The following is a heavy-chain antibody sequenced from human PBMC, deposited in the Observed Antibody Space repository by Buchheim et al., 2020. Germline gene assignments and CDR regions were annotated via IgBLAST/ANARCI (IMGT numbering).Heavy chain of an antibody. V-gene: IGHV3-23*04. CDR3: AKDRYASGSGSYLIDY. J-gene: IGHJ4*02. CDR1: GFTFSSYA. D-gene: IGHD3-10*01. CDR2: ISGSGGST. Sequence: VQVVESGGGVVQPGRSLRLSCAASGFTFSSYAMSWVRQAPGKGLEWVSAISGSGGSTYYADSAKGRFTISRDNSKNTLYLQMNSLRAEDTAVYYCAKDRYASGSGSYLIDYWGQGTL.